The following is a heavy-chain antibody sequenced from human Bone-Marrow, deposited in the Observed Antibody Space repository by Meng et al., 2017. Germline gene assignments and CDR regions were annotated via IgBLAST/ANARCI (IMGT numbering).Heavy chain of an antibody. CDR1: GYNFPDYY. D-gene: IGHD6-25*01. Sequence: ASVKVSCKPSGYNFPDYYIHWVRRAPGQGLEWMGRINPKSGDTHYGQNFQARVTMNGDTSIGTAYMELSGLRSDDTAMYYCAKDGERSAAGKPCGDYWGQGTLVTVSS. V-gene: IGHV1-2*06. J-gene: IGHJ4*02. CDR3: AKDGERSAAGKPCGDY. CDR2: INPKSGDT.